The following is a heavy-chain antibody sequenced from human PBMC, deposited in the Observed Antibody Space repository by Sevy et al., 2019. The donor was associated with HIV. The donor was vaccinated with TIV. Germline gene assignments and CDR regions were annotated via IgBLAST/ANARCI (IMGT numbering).Heavy chain of an antibody. D-gene: IGHD3-10*01. CDR2: IGAYNGNI. CDR1: GYTFDSYG. V-gene: IGHV1-18*01. J-gene: IGHJ5*02. CDR3: ARISTVRGKFHWFDP. Sequence: ASVKVSCKASGYTFDSYGISWVRQAPGQGLEWMGWIGAYNGNIKYAQNIQDRVTMTTDASTSTAYMELRSLRSDDTAVYFRARISTVRGKFHWFDPWGQGTLVTVSS.